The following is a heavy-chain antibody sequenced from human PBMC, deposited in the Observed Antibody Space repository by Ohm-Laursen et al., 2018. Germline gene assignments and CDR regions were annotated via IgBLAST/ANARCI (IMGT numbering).Heavy chain of an antibody. CDR2: IYYSGST. CDR3: ARAMHNEYYGMDV. V-gene: IGHV4-59*12. Sequence: PGTLSLTCTVSGGSMSNYYWSWIRQPPGKGLEWIGYIYYSGSTTYNSSLKSRVTISVDKSTNRFSLKLSSVTAADTAVYYCARAMHNEYYGMDVWGRGTTVTVSS. CDR1: GGSMSNYY. D-gene: IGHD2-2*01. J-gene: IGHJ6*02.